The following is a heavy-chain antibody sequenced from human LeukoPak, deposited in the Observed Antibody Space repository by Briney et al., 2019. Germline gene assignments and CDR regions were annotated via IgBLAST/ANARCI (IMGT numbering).Heavy chain of an antibody. CDR2: IKEDGSDK. CDR1: GFTFSNSW. D-gene: IGHD5-12*01. V-gene: IGHV3-7*01. CDR3: ARYEPPRSDIVATRDYIDY. J-gene: IGHJ4*02. Sequence: TGGSLRLSCLTSGFTFSNSWMTWVRQAPGRGLEWVANIKEDGSDKQYVDSVRGRFTISRDNAKNSLYLQMNSLRAEDTAVYYCARYEPPRSDIVATRDYIDYWGQGTLVTVSS.